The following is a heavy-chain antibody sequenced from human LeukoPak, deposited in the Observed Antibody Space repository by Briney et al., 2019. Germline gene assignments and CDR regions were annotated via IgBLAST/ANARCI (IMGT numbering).Heavy chain of an antibody. CDR1: GFTFSSYS. V-gene: IGHV3-48*01. CDR2: ISSSSSTI. CDR3: ARARTPDAFVI. J-gene: IGHJ3*02. Sequence: PGGSLRPSCAASGFTFSSYSMNWVRQAPGKGLEWVSYISSSSSTIYYADSVKGRFTISRDNAKNSLYLQMNSLRAEDTAVYYCARARTPDAFVIWGQGTMVTVSS.